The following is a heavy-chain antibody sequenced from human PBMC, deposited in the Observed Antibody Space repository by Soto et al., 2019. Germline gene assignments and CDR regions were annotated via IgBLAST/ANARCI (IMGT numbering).Heavy chain of an antibody. Sequence: PSETLSLTCAVSGGSISSSNWWSWVRQPPGKGLEWIGEIYHSGSTNYNPSLKSRVTISVDKSKNQFSLKLSSVTAADTAVYYCASLYSSGWRVFDYWGQGTLVTVSS. J-gene: IGHJ4*02. D-gene: IGHD6-19*01. CDR3: ASLYSSGWRVFDY. CDR2: IYHSGST. V-gene: IGHV4-4*02. CDR1: GGSISSSNW.